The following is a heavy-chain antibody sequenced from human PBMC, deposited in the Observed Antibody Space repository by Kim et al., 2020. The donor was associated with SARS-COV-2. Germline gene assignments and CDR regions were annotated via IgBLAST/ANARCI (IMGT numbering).Heavy chain of an antibody. D-gene: IGHD6-6*01. V-gene: IGHV3-23*01. CDR3: AKDYSSSSDWYFDL. CDR1: GFTFSSYA. Sequence: GGSLRLSCAASGFTFSSYAMNWVRQAPGKGLEWVSAISGSGVSTYFADSVKGRFTISRDNSKNTLYLQMNSLRAEDTAVYYCAKDYSSSSDWYFDLWGRGTLVTVSS. CDR2: ISGSGVST. J-gene: IGHJ2*01.